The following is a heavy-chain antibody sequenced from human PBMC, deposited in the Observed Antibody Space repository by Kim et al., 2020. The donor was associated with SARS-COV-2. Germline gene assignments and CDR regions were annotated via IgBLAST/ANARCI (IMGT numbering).Heavy chain of an antibody. CDR3: ARGVTTVVTWGWFDP. CDR2: IYYSGST. V-gene: IGHV4-59*01. Sequence: SETLSLTCTVSGGSISSYYWSWIRQPPGKGLEWIGYIYYSGSTSYTPSLKSRVTISVDPSKNQFSLKLSSVTAADTAVYYCARGVTTVVTWGWFDPWGQGILVTVSS. J-gene: IGHJ5*02. D-gene: IGHD4-17*01. CDR1: GGSISSYY.